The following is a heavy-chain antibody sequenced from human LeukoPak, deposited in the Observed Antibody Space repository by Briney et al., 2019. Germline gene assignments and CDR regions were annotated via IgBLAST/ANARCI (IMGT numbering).Heavy chain of an antibody. CDR3: ARDREGYSSGWRGGHFDS. V-gene: IGHV1-2*02. CDR1: GYTFTGYY. J-gene: IGHJ4*02. CDR2: INPNSGGT. D-gene: IGHD6-19*01. Sequence: GASVKVSCKASGYTFTGYYMHWVRQAPGQGLEWMGWINPNSGGTNYAQKFQGRVTMTRDTSISTAYMELSRLRSDDAAVYYCARDREGYSSGWRGGHFDSWGQGTLDTVSS.